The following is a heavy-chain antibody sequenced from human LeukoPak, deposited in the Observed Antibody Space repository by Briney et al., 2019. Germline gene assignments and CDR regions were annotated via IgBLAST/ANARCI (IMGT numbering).Heavy chain of an antibody. CDR1: GYTFTSYY. J-gene: IGHJ5*02. CDR2: INPSGGST. Sequence: ASVTVSFKASGYTFTSYYMHWVRQAPGQGLEWMGIINPSGGSTSYAQKFQGRVTMTRDMSTSTVYMELSSLRSEDTAVYYCARDHGITIFGVVTARNWFDPWGQGTLVTVSS. V-gene: IGHV1-46*01. CDR3: ARDHGITIFGVVTARNWFDP. D-gene: IGHD3-3*01.